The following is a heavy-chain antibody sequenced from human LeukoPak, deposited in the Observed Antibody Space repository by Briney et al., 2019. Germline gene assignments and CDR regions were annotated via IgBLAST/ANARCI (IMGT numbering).Heavy chain of an antibody. D-gene: IGHD6-6*01. CDR2: ISPTGSTT. Sequence: GGSLRLSCTASGFSFSGHWMHWARQLPGKGLVWVSRISPTGSTTSYADSVKGRFTVSRDNAKNTLYLQVNNLRAEDTAVYYCARGPNSNWSGLEFWGQGTLLTVSS. V-gene: IGHV3-74*01. CDR3: ARGPNSNWSGLEF. CDR1: GFSFSGHW. J-gene: IGHJ4*02.